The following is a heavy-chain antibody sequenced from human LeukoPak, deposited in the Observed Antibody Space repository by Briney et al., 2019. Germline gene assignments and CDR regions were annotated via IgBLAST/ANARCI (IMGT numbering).Heavy chain of an antibody. J-gene: IGHJ4*02. D-gene: IGHD2/OR15-2a*01. Sequence: GGSLRLSSAASGFTFNNYWMHWVRQGPGKGLVWVSRISSDGSSTSYADSVKGRFTISRDNAKKTLYLQMNSLRADDTAVYYCAGQYFGFDYWGQGTLVTVSS. CDR3: AGQYFGFDY. CDR1: GFTFNNYW. CDR2: ISSDGSST. V-gene: IGHV3-74*01.